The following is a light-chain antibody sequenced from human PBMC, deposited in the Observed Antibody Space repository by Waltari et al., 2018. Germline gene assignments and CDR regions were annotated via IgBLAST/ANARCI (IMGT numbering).Light chain of an antibody. CDR3: QQYDEWWT. CDR2: GAS. V-gene: IGKV3-15*01. J-gene: IGKJ1*01. CDR1: QSVSSK. Sequence: IVMTQSPATLSVSPGERATLSCRASQSVSSKVAWYQRKPGQGPRLLIYGASTRATGIPARFSGSGSGTEFTLTISNMQSEDFAVYYCQQYDEWWTFGQGTKVEIK.